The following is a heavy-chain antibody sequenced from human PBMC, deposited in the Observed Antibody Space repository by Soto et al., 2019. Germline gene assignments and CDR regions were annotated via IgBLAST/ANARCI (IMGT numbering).Heavy chain of an antibody. CDR1: GFTFSSYG. V-gene: IGHV3-33*01. Sequence: QVQLVESGGGVVQPGRSLRLSCAASGFTFSSYGMHWVRQAPGKGLEWVAVIWYDGSNKYYADSVKGRFTISRDNSKSTLYLQMNSLRAEDTAVYYCAREYSAYCSGGSCYLDYWGQGTLVTVSS. CDR2: IWYDGSNK. D-gene: IGHD2-15*01. J-gene: IGHJ4*02. CDR3: AREYSAYCSGGSCYLDY.